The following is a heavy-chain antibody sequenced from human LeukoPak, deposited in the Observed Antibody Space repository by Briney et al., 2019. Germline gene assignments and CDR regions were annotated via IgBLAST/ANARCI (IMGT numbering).Heavy chain of an antibody. CDR2: SFYSGNT. Sequence: RSSETLSLTCTVSGGSISSGGYYWSWIRQHPGKGLEWIGYSFYSGNTNYNASLRSRATISVDTSKNEFSLQLISVTAADTAIYFCARGRSNAFDVWGPGTVVTVSS. V-gene: IGHV4-30-4*08. J-gene: IGHJ3*01. D-gene: IGHD5/OR15-5a*01. CDR1: GGSISSGGYY. CDR3: ARGRSNAFDV.